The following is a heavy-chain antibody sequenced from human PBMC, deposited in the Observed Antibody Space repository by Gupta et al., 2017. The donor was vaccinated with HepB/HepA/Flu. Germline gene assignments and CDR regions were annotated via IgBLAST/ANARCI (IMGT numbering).Heavy chain of an antibody. CDR1: GFSFSNYP. CDR2: ISASDGST. Sequence: EVQLLESGGGLVQPGGSLKVSCAASGFSFSNYPMTWVRQAPGKGLERVSAISASDGSTHYADSVKGRFTISSDTSKNTGYLEMNSLRAEDTAVYYCARGLTILDYWGQGTLVTVSS. D-gene: IGHD1-26*01. CDR3: ARGLTILDY. J-gene: IGHJ4*02. V-gene: IGHV3-23*01.